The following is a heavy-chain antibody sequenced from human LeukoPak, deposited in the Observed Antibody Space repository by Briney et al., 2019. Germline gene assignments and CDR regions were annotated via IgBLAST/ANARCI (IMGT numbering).Heavy chain of an antibody. V-gene: IGHV4-34*01. Sequence: SETLSLTCAVYGGSFSGYYWSWIRQPLGKGLEWIGEINHSGSTNYNPSLKSRVTISVDTSKNQFSLKLSSVTAADTAVYYCARGYYDSSGYLPDYWGQGTLVTVSS. D-gene: IGHD3-22*01. CDR3: ARGYYDSSGYLPDY. CDR1: GGSFSGYY. CDR2: INHSGST. J-gene: IGHJ4*02.